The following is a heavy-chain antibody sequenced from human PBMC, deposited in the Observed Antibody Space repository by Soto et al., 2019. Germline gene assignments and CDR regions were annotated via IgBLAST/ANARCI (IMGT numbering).Heavy chain of an antibody. J-gene: IGHJ3*01. Sequence: QVRLQESVQGLVRPSQTLSLICTVSGTSIRHDNFYWSFLRQRPGTGLEWLGYISYGGITFYNPSLESRLFMSVDPSNNKFSLHLKSVTAADTAMXXXXXXXXGVVTGRGAFAVWGPGTLVTVSS. CDR3: XXXXXGVVTGRGAFAV. CDR1: GTSIRHDNFY. V-gene: IGHV4-31*08. CDR2: ISYGGIT. D-gene: IGHD3-9*01.